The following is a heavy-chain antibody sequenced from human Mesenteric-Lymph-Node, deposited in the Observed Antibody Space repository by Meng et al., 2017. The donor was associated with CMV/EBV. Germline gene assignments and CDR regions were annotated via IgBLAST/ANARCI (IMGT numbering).Heavy chain of an antibody. CDR2: IYSCGST. J-gene: IGHJ4*01. Sequence: GGSLRLSCAASGFTVSSNYMSWVRQAPGKGLEWVSVIYSCGSTYYADSVKGRFTISRDNSKNTLYLQMNSLRAEDTAVYYCGKDVFGSGAYYLDKWGHGTLVTVSS. CDR3: GKDVFGSGAYYLDK. CDR1: GFTVSSNY. D-gene: IGHD3-10*01. V-gene: IGHV3-66*03.